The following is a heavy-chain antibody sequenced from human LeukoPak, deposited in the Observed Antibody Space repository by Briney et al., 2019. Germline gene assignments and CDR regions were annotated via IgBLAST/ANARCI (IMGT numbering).Heavy chain of an antibody. V-gene: IGHV3-21*01. D-gene: IGHD3-10*01. J-gene: IGHJ6*04. CDR2: ISSSSSYI. CDR1: RFTFSSYS. Sequence: PGGSLRLSCAASRFTFSSYSMNWVRQAPGKGLEWVSSISSSSSYIYYADSVKGRFTISRDNAKNSLYLQMNSLRAEDTAVYYCARTYYYGSGSYNCYGMDVWGKGTTVTVSS. CDR3: ARTYYYGSGSYNCYGMDV.